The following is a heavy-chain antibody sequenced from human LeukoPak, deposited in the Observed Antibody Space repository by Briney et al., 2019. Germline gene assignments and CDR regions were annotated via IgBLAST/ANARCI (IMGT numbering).Heavy chain of an antibody. V-gene: IGHV3-7*01. J-gene: IGHJ4*02. CDR3: ARDRSSYSGYSDFDY. CDR1: GFTFSSYW. CDR2: IKQDGSEK. D-gene: IGHD5-12*01. Sequence: GGSLRLSCAASGFTFSSYWMSWVRQAPGKGLEWVANIKQDGSEKYYVDSVKGRFTISRDNAKNSLYLQMNSLRAEDTAVYYCARDRSSYSGYSDFDYWGQGTLVTVSS.